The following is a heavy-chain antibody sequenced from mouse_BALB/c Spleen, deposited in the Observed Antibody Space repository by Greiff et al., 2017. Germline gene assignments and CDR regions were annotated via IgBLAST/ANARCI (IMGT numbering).Heavy chain of an antibody. V-gene: IGHV1S81*02. CDR3: TRKHFITTDAWFAY. J-gene: IGHJ3*01. Sequence: QVQLQQSGAELVKPGASVKLSCKASGYTFTSYYMYWVKQRPGQGLEWIGEINPSNGGTNFNEKFKSKATLTVDKSSSTAYMQLSSLTSEDSAVYCCTRKHFITTDAWFAYWGQGTLVTVSA. D-gene: IGHD1-1*01. CDR1: GYTFTSYY. CDR2: INPSNGGT.